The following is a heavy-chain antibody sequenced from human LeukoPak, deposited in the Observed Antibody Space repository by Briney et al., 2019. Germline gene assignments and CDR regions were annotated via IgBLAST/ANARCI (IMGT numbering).Heavy chain of an antibody. CDR1: GFTFSSYW. V-gene: IGHV3-7*03. J-gene: IGHJ4*02. Sequence: GGSLRLSCAASGFTFSSYWMSWVRQAPGKGLEWVANIKQDGSEKYYVDSVKGRFTISRDNAKNSLYLQMNSLRAEDTALYYCAKGGRYVREFIDYWGQGTLVTVSS. CDR3: AKGGRYVREFIDY. D-gene: IGHD3-16*01. CDR2: IKQDGSEK.